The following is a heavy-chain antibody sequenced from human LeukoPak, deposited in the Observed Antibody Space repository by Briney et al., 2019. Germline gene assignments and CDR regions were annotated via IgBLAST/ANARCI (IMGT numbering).Heavy chain of an antibody. D-gene: IGHD6-19*01. Sequence: SETLSLTCPVSAYSISSAYYWSWIRQPPGKGLEWIGEINHSGSTNYNPSLKSRVTISVDTSKNQFSLKLSSVTAADTAVYYCARGGAVAGNLFDYWGQGTLVTVSS. CDR3: ARGGAVAGNLFDY. CDR1: AYSISSAYY. J-gene: IGHJ4*02. CDR2: INHSGST. V-gene: IGHV4-34*01.